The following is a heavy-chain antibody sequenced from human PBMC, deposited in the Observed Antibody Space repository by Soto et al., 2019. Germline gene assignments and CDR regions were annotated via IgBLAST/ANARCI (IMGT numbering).Heavy chain of an antibody. CDR2: IYYSGST. Sequence: PSETLSLTCTVSGGSISSSSYYWGWIRQPPGKGLEWIGSIYYSGSTYYNPSLKSRVTISVDTSKNQFSLKLSSVTAADTAVYYCARHAILKDIVATKDYFDYWGQGTLVTVSS. V-gene: IGHV4-39*01. CDR3: ARHAILKDIVATKDYFDY. J-gene: IGHJ4*02. CDR1: GGSISSSSYY. D-gene: IGHD5-12*01.